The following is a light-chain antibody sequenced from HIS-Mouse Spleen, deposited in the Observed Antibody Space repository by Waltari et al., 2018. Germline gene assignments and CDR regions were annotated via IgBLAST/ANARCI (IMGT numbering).Light chain of an antibody. CDR3: LSADSSGTWV. V-gene: IGLV3-16*01. J-gene: IGLJ3*02. CDR1: ALPKKY. CDR2: KDS. Sequence: SYELTQPPSVSVSLGQMARITCSGEALPKKYAYWYQLKPGQFPVLVIYKDSERPSGIPERFSGSSPGTIVTLTISGVQAEDEADYYCLSADSSGTWVFGGGTKLTVL.